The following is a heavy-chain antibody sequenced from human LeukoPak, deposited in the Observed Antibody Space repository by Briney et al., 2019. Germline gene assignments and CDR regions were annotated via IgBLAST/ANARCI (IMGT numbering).Heavy chain of an antibody. CDR1: GFTFSNYW. D-gene: IGHD5-18*01. V-gene: IGHV3-7*04. CDR2: IKQDGSEM. CDR3: ARDFRNSYGPTSYYFDY. J-gene: IGHJ4*02. Sequence: PGGSLRLSCAASGFTFSNYWMNWVRQAPGKGLEWVANIKQDGSEMYSVDSVKGRFTISRDNAKNSLYLQMTSLRAEDTAVYYCARDFRNSYGPTSYYFDYWGRGTLVTVSS.